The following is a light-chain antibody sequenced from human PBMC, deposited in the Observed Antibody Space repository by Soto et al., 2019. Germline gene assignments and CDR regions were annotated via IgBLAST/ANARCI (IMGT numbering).Light chain of an antibody. J-gene: IGLJ1*01. V-gene: IGLV1-51*01. CDR1: SSNIGNNY. CDR3: GTWDSSMSAGV. Sequence: QSVLTQPPSVSAAPGQKFTISCSGSSSNIGNNYVSWYQQLPGTAPKLLIYDNNKRPSGIPDRFSGSKSGTSATLGLTGLQTGDEADYYCGTWDSSMSAGVFGTGTKLTVL. CDR2: DNN.